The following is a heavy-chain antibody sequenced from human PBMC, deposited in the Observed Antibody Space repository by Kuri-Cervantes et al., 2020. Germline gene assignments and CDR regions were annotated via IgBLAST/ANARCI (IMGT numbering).Heavy chain of an antibody. CDR3: AIASRDIASPG. CDR1: GFTFSSYW. Sequence: GGSLRLSCAASGFTFSSYWMSWVRQAPGKGLEWVANINQDGSEKYYVDSVKGRFTISKDNAKNSLYLQMNSLRAEDTAVYYCAIASRDIASPGWGQGTLVTVSS. CDR2: INQDGSEK. D-gene: IGHD5-12*01. J-gene: IGHJ4*02. V-gene: IGHV3-7*01.